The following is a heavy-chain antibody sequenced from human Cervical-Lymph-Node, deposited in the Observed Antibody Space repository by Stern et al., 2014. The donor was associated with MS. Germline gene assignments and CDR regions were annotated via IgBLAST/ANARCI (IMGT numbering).Heavy chain of an antibody. Sequence: QVQLVESGGGVVQPGGSLRLSCTASGFTFSSHGMHWVRQTPDKGLEWVALIWHDGTNKYYADSVRGRFTISRDNSRNTLYLQINSLRAEDTAVYYCARDQPLSIYYYDPSGYVDYWGQGTVITVSS. CDR2: IWHDGTNK. J-gene: IGHJ4*02. D-gene: IGHD3-22*01. CDR3: ARDQPLSIYYYDPSGYVDY. CDR1: GFTFSSHG. V-gene: IGHV3-33*01.